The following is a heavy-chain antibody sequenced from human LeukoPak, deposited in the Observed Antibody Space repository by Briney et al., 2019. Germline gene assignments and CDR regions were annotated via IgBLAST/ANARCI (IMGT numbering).Heavy chain of an antibody. V-gene: IGHV1-69*13. CDR2: IIPIFGTA. CDR3: ARYRVGATNDDAFDI. D-gene: IGHD1-26*01. J-gene: IGHJ3*02. CDR1: GGTFSSYA. Sequence: SVKVSCKASGGTFSSYAISWVRQAPGQGLEWMGGIIPIFGTANYAQKFQGRVTITADESTSTAYMELSSLRSEDTAVYYCARYRVGATNDDAFDIWGQGTMVTVSS.